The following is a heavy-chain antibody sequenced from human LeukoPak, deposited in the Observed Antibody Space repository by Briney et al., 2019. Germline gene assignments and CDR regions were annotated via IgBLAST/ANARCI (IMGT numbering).Heavy chain of an antibody. D-gene: IGHD4-17*01. J-gene: IGHJ4*02. CDR2: ISWNSGNI. V-gene: IGHV3-9*03. Sequence: GRSLRLSCAASGFTFHDYAMHWVRQAPGKGLEWVSGISWNSGNIVYADSVKGRFTISRDNAKNSLYLQMDSLGAEDMALYYCAKGQTIITMTTFDYWGQGTLVTVSS. CDR3: AKGQTIITMTTFDY. CDR1: GFTFHDYA.